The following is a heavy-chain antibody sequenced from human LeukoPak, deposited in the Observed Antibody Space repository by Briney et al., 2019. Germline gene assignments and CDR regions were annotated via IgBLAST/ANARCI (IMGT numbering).Heavy chain of an antibody. D-gene: IGHD5-24*01. V-gene: IGHV1-18*01. Sequence: ASVKVSCKASGYTFPNYGITWVRQAPGQGLEWMGWISAYNGDTNYAEKIQGRFTMTTDTSTKTAYMELRSLRSDDTAMYYCARGKDGYGYYFDYWGQGTRVTVS. CDR3: ARGKDGYGYYFDY. J-gene: IGHJ4*02. CDR1: GYTFPNYG. CDR2: ISAYNGDT.